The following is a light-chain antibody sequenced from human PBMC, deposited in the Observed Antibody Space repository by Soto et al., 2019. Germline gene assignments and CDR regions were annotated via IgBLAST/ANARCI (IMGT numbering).Light chain of an antibody. J-gene: IGLJ3*02. CDR3: ATWDDSLSGPV. V-gene: IGLV1-44*01. CDR1: TSNIGSNT. Sequence: QSVLTQPPSASGTPGQRVTISCSGSTSNIGSNTVNWYQQLPGTAPKLLIYSNNQRPSGVPDRFSGSKSGTSASVAISGLQSEDEADYYCATWDDSLSGPVFGGGTQLTVL. CDR2: SNN.